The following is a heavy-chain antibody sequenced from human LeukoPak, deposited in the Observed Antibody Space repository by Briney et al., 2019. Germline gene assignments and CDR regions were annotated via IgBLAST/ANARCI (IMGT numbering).Heavy chain of an antibody. CDR1: GGSISSYY. Sequence: SETLSLTCTVSGGSISSYYWSWIRQPPGKGLEWIGYIYYSGSTNYNPSLKSRVTISVDTSKNQFSLKLSSVTAADTAVYYCARAGETPDDGLDYWGQGTLVTVSS. D-gene: IGHD1-14*01. CDR3: ARAGETPDDGLDY. J-gene: IGHJ4*02. V-gene: IGHV4-59*01. CDR2: IYYSGST.